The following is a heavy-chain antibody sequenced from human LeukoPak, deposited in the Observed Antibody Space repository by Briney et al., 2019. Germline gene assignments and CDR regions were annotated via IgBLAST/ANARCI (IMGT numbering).Heavy chain of an antibody. D-gene: IGHD4-17*01. CDR2: IYSGGSA. CDR1: GFTVSTSY. CDR3: ARAVYGDYGRGAFDI. J-gene: IGHJ3*02. V-gene: IGHV3-53*01. Sequence: GGSLRLSCAASGFTVSTSYMSWVRQAPGKGLDWVSIIYSGGSAFYADSVKGRFTISRDNSKNTLYLQMNSLRAEDTAVYYCARAVYGDYGRGAFDIWGQGTMVTVSS.